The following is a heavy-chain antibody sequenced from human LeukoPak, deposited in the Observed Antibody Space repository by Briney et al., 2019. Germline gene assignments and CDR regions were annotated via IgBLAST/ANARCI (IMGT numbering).Heavy chain of an antibody. CDR3: ARRGWEWETLDY. CDR2: IIPILGIA. J-gene: IGHJ4*02. D-gene: IGHD1-26*01. CDR1: GGTFSSYA. Sequence: SVKVSCKASGGTFSSYAISWVRRAPGQGLEWMGRIIPILGIANYAQKFQGRVTITADKSTSTAYMELSSLRSEDTAVYYCARRGWEWETLDYWGQGTLVTVSS. V-gene: IGHV1-69*04.